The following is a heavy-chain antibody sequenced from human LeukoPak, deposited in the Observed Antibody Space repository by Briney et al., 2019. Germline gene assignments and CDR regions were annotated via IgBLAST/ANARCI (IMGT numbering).Heavy chain of an antibody. CDR2: FYAGGTA. D-gene: IGHD6-19*01. V-gene: IGHV3-53*01. J-gene: IGHJ3*02. CDR3: AKDLGHSSGWSGAFDI. Sequence: GGPLTLSCAASGFSVRSSYMSWVRQAPGKVLEWVSVFYAGGTANYADSVKGRFTISRDNSKNTLYLQMNNLSAEDTAVYYCAKDLGHSSGWSGAFDIWGQGTMVTVSS. CDR1: GFSVRSSY.